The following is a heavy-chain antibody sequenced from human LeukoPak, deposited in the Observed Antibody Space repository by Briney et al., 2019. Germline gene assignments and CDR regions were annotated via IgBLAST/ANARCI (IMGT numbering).Heavy chain of an antibody. J-gene: IGHJ4*02. V-gene: IGHV4-59*01. CDR3: ARVGDWNDLVY. CDR2: ILYSGTTT. CDR1: GGSISPYY. D-gene: IGHD1-1*01. Sequence: TPSETLSLTYTVSGGSISPYYWSWIRQTPGKGLEWIGYILYSGTTTNYNPSLKSRVTISVDTSKNQFSLKLSSVTAADTAVYYCARVGDWNDLVYWGQGTLVTVSS.